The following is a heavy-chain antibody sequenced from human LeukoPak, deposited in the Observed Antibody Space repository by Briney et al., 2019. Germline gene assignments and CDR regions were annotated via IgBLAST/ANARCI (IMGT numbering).Heavy chain of an antibody. CDR3: TRCARYCGSGCYPDAFDI. V-gene: IGHV4-59*01. Sequence: PGGSLRLSCAASGFTFSSYAMSWIRQPPGKGLEWIGYIYHSGSTNYNTSLKSRVTMSVDTSKNQFSLNLNSVTAADTAVYYCTRCARYCGSGCYPDAFDIWGQGTMVTVSS. J-gene: IGHJ3*02. CDR1: GFTFSSYA. D-gene: IGHD2-21*02. CDR2: IYHSGST.